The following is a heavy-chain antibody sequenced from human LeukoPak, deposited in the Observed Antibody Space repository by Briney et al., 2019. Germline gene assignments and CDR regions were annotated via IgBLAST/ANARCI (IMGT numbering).Heavy chain of an antibody. Sequence: PSETLSLTCTVSGGSISSTRYYWGWIRQTPGKGLEWIGSIYYSGITYYNPSLKSRITISVDTSKNQFSLKLSSVTAADAAVYYCARHEDKRWLQSSFDYWGQGTLVTVSS. CDR2: IYYSGIT. J-gene: IGHJ4*02. CDR1: GGSISSTRYY. D-gene: IGHD5-24*01. CDR3: ARHEDKRWLQSSFDY. V-gene: IGHV4-39*01.